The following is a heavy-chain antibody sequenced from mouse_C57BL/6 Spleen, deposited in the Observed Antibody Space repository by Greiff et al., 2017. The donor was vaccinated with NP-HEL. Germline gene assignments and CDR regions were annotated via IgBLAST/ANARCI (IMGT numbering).Heavy chain of an antibody. Sequence: LQESGPGLVKPSQSLSLTCSVTGYSITSGYYWNWIRQFPGNKLEWMGYISYDGSNNYNPSLKNRISITRDTSKNQFFLKLNSVTTEDTATYYCARGDGNYGWFAYWGQGTLVTVSA. J-gene: IGHJ3*01. D-gene: IGHD2-1*01. CDR3: ARGDGNYGWFAY. V-gene: IGHV3-6*01. CDR2: ISYDGSN. CDR1: GYSITSGYY.